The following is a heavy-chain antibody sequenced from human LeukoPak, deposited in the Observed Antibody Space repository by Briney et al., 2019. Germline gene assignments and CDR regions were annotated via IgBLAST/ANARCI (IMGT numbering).Heavy chain of an antibody. CDR2: INPNSGGT. J-gene: IGHJ4*02. V-gene: IGHV1-2*02. D-gene: IGHD6-6*01. CDR1: GYTFTGYY. Sequence: ASVKVSCKASGYTFTGYYMHWVRQATGQGLEWMGWINPNSGGTNYAQKFQGRVTMTRDTSISTAYMELSRLRSDDTAVYYCARDLGSSSDFDYWGQGTLVTVSS. CDR3: ARDLGSSSDFDY.